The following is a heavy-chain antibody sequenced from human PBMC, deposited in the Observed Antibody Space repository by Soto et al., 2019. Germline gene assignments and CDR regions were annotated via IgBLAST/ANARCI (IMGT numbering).Heavy chain of an antibody. Sequence: ASVKVSCKASGYTFTSYYMHWVRQAPGQGLEWMGIINPSGGSTSYAQKFQGRVTMTRDTSTSTVYMELSSLRSEDTAVYYCASLHYYDSSGYPPFDAFDIWGQGTMVTVSS. J-gene: IGHJ3*02. CDR3: ASLHYYDSSGYPPFDAFDI. V-gene: IGHV1-46*01. CDR1: GYTFTSYY. D-gene: IGHD3-22*01. CDR2: INPSGGST.